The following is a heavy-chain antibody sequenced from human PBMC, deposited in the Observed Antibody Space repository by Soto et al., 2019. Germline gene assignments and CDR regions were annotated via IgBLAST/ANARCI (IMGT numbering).Heavy chain of an antibody. D-gene: IGHD6-19*01. J-gene: IGHJ6*03. CDR2: ISAYNGNT. CDR3: ARDRGVAPPVAGNTHYYYYMDV. CDR1: GYSFTNYG. V-gene: IGHV1-18*01. Sequence: QDRLVQSGVEVKKPGASVRVSCKASGYSFTNYGITWVRQAPGQGCEWMGWISAYNGNTNYAQKFQGRVNLTTDASTSTAYLELRSLRSDDTAVYYCARDRGVAPPVAGNTHYYYYMDVWGKGTTVTVSS.